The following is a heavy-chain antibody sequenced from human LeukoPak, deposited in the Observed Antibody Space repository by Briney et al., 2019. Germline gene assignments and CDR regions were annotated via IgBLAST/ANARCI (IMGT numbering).Heavy chain of an antibody. CDR2: ISGSGGST. CDR3: ARDLGGYNYFDY. V-gene: IGHV3-23*01. CDR1: GFTFSSSA. J-gene: IGHJ4*02. D-gene: IGHD5-18*01. Sequence: PGGSLRLSCAASGFTFSSSAMSWVRQTPGKGLQWVSSISGSGGSTYYANSVKGRFTISRDNSKNTLYLQMDSLRAEDTAVYYCARDLGGYNYFDYWGQGTLVTVSS.